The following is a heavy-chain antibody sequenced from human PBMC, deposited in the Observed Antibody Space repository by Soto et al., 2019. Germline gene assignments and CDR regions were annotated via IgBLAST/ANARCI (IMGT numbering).Heavy chain of an antibody. J-gene: IGHJ4*02. V-gene: IGHV5-51*01. CDR3: ARLSPRGYSYGPFDY. CDR1: GYSFTSYW. D-gene: IGHD5-18*01. Sequence: GESLKISCKGSGYSFTSYWIGWGRQMPGKGLEWMGIIYPGDSDTRYSPSFQGQVTISADKSISTAYLQWSSLKASDTAMYYFARLSPRGYSYGPFDYWGQGTLVTVSS. CDR2: IYPGDSDT.